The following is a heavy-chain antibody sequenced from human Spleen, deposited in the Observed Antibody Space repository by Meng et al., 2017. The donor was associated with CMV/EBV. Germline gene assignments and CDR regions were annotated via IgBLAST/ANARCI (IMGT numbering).Heavy chain of an antibody. J-gene: IGHJ4*02. Sequence: GESLKISCAASGFTLRSYSMNWVRQAPGKGLEWVSSISSSSSYISYADSMKGRFSVSRDNTQNALYLQMNSLRAEDTAVYYCARGPHEGSYFDYWVQGTLVTVSS. V-gene: IGHV3-21*01. D-gene: IGHD3-10*01. CDR3: ARGPHEGSYFDY. CDR2: ISSSSSYI. CDR1: GFTLRSYS.